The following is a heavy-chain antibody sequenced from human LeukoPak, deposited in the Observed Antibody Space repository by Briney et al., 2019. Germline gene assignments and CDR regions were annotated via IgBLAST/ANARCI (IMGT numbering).Heavy chain of an antibody. CDR1: GYTFTSYD. CDR2: MNPNSGNT. J-gene: IGHJ4*02. CDR3: AREVQSQFGDANFDY. Sequence: ASVKVSCKAPGYTFTSYDINWVRQATGQGLEWMGWMNPNSGNTGYAQKFQGRVTMTRDMCTSTVYMELRRLSYEDTDVYCCAREVQSQFGDANFDYWGQGTLVTVSS. V-gene: IGHV1-8*01. D-gene: IGHD2-2*01.